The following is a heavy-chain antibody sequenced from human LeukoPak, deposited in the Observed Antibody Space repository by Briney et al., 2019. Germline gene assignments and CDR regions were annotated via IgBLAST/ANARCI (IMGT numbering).Heavy chain of an antibody. CDR1: GFTFSSYD. J-gene: IGHJ4*02. V-gene: IGHV3-13*01. Sequence: PGGSLRLSCAASGFTFSSYDMHWVRQPTGKGLEWVSAIGTTGDTYYPGSVKGRFTISRENAKNSLYLQMNSLRAGDTAVYYCEGYYYGSGSPDYWGQGTLVTVSS. CDR3: EGYYYGSGSPDY. CDR2: IGTTGDT. D-gene: IGHD3-10*01.